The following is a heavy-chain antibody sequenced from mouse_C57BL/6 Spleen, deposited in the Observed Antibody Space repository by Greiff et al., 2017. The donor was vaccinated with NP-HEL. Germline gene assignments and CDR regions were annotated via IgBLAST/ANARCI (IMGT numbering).Heavy chain of an antibody. V-gene: IGHV7-3*01. Sequence: EVQVVESGGGLVQPGGSLSLSCAASGFTFTDYYMSWVRQPPGKALEWLGFIRNKANGYTTEYSASVKGRFTISRDNSQSILYLQMNALRAEDSATYYCARYADWALYYAMDYWGQGTSITVSS. CDR2: IRNKANGYTT. J-gene: IGHJ4*01. CDR1: GFTFTDYY. CDR3: ARYADWALYYAMDY. D-gene: IGHD4-1*01.